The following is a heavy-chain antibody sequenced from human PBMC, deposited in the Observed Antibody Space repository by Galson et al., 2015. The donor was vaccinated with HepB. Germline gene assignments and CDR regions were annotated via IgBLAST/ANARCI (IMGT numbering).Heavy chain of an antibody. V-gene: IGHV3-23*01. D-gene: IGHD1-14*01. CDR2: ISGSGGST. Sequence: SLRLSCAASGFTFRSYAMSWVRQAPGKGLEWVSAISGSGGSTYYADSVKGRFTISRDNSKNTLYLQMNSLRAEDTAVYYCAKALPPPSPRHTRNAFDIWGQGTMVTVSS. CDR1: GFTFRSYA. J-gene: IGHJ3*02. CDR3: AKALPPPSPRHTRNAFDI.